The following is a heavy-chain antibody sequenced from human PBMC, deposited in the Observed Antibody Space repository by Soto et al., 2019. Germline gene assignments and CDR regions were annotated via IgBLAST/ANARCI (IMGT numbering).Heavy chain of an antibody. CDR2: INHSGST. Sequence: ETLSLTFAVYGGSFSGYYWSLIRQPPGKGLEWIGEINHSGSTNYNPSLKSRVTISVDTSKNQFSLKLSSVTAADTAVYYCARGRYDFWSGYYMGGDWFDPWGQGTLVTVYS. V-gene: IGHV4-34*01. J-gene: IGHJ5*02. CDR3: ARGRYDFWSGYYMGGDWFDP. CDR1: GGSFSGYY. D-gene: IGHD3-3*01.